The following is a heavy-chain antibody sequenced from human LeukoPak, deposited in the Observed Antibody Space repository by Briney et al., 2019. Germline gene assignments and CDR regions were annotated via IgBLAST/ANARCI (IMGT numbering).Heavy chain of an antibody. V-gene: IGHV4-59*01. CDR1: GGSISSYY. CDR2: IYYSGST. CDR3: ARGLGENWFDP. Sequence: SETLSLTCTVSGGSISSYYWNWIRQPPGKGLEWIGYIYYSGSTNYNPSLKSRVTISVDTSKNQFSLKLSSVTAADTAVYYCARGLGENWFDPWGQGTLVTVSS. J-gene: IGHJ5*02.